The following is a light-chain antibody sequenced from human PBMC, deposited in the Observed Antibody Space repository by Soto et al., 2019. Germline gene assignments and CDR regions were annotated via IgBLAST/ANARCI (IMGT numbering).Light chain of an antibody. V-gene: IGLV2-11*01. Sequence: QSALTQPRSVSGSPGQSVTISCTGTSSDVGGYDFVSWYQHHPGKAPKLIIYDVTKRPSGVPDRFSGSKSGNTASLTNSGLQAEDEADYFCCTYAGSYAFWVFGGGTKLTVL. CDR2: DVT. J-gene: IGLJ3*02. CDR1: SSDVGGYDF. CDR3: CTYAGSYAFWV.